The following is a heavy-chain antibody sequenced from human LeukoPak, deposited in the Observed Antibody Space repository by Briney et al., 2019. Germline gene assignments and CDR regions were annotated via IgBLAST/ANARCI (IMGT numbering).Heavy chain of an antibody. CDR1: GYTFTSYG. V-gene: IGHV1-18*04. CDR2: ISAYHGNT. CDR3: ARDVVVVPAAMIDIDYYGMDV. D-gene: IGHD2-2*01. Sequence: ASVKVSCKASGYTFTSYGISWVRQAPGQGLEWMGWISAYHGNTNYAQKLQGRVTMTTDTSTSTAYMELRSLRSDDTAVYYCARDVVVVPAAMIDIDYYGMDVWGKGTTVTVSS. J-gene: IGHJ6*04.